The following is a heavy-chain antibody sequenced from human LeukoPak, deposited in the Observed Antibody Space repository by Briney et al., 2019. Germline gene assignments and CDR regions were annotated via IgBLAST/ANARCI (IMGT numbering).Heavy chain of an antibody. CDR1: GGSFSSYY. D-gene: IGHD3-22*01. Sequence: SETLSLTCAVYGGSFSSYYWSWIRQPPGKGLEWIGYIYYSGSTNYNPSLKSRVTVSVDTSKNQFSLKLSSVTAADTAVYYCARDPVDYYDSSGFDYWGQGTLVTVSS. CDR3: ARDPVDYYDSSGFDY. J-gene: IGHJ4*02. V-gene: IGHV4-59*01. CDR2: IYYSGST.